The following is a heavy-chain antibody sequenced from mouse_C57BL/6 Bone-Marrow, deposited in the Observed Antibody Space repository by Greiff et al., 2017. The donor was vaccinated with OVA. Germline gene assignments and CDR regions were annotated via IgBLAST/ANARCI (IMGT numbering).Heavy chain of an antibody. D-gene: IGHD2-1*01. CDR2: ISSGGSYT. V-gene: IGHV5-6*01. J-gene: IGHJ3*01. Sequence: EVNVVESGGDLVKPGGSLKLSCAASGFTFSSYGMSWVRQTPDKRLEWVATISSGGSYTYYPDTVKGRFTISRDNAKNTLYLQMSSLKSEDTAMYYCARHGKGFAYWGQGTLVTVSA. CDR1: GFTFSSYG. CDR3: ARHGKGFAY.